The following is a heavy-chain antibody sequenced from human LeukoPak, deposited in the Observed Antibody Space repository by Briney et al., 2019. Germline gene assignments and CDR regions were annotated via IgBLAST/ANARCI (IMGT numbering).Heavy chain of an antibody. J-gene: IGHJ4*02. CDR3: ARALYNHGWFPDYFDY. Sequence: GGSLRLSCAASGFTFSSYWMGWVRQAPGKGLEWVANIKPDGYDKYYVDSLKGRFTISRNNAENSLFLQMDSLRAEDTAVYYCARALYNHGWFPDYFDYWGQGTLVTVSS. V-gene: IGHV3-7*01. CDR1: GFTFSSYW. D-gene: IGHD1-14*01. CDR2: IKPDGYDK.